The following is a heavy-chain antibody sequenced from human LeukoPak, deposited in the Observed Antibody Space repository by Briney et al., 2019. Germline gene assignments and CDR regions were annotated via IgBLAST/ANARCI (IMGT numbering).Heavy chain of an antibody. Sequence: GGSLRLSCAASGFTVSSNYMSWVRQAPGKGLEWVSVIYSGGSTYYADSVKGRFTISRDNSKNTLYLQMNSLRAEDTAVYYCARVRFGELGPPDFDYWGQGTLVTVSS. CDR3: ARVRFGELGPPDFDY. CDR2: IYSGGST. D-gene: IGHD3-10*01. V-gene: IGHV3-53*01. J-gene: IGHJ4*02. CDR1: GFTVSSNY.